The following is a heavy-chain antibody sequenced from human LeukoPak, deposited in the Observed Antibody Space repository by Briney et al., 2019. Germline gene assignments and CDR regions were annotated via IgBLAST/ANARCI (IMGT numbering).Heavy chain of an antibody. CDR1: AFTFSSYS. V-gene: IGHV3-48*01. J-gene: IGHJ6*02. CDR3: ARSTYYYGMDV. Sequence: GGSLRLSCAASAFTFSSYSMNWVRQAPGKGLEWVSYISDSSSTIYYADSVKGRFTISRDNSKNTLYLQMNSLRVEDTAVYYCARSTYYYGMDVWGQGTTVTVSS. CDR2: ISDSSSTI. D-gene: IGHD1-26*01.